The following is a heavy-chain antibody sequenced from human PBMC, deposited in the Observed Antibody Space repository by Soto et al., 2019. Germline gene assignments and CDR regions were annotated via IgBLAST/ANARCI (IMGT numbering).Heavy chain of an antibody. V-gene: IGHV3-33*01. CDR3: ARDPFTVTTTLFDY. D-gene: IGHD4-17*01. J-gene: IGHJ4*02. CDR2: IWYDGSNK. Sequence: QVQLVESGGGVVQPGRSLRLSCAASGFTFSSYGMHWVRQAPGKGLEWVAVIWYDGSNKYYADSVKGRFTISRDNSKNTLYLQMNSLRAEDTAVYYCARDPFTVTTTLFDYWGQGTLVTVSS. CDR1: GFTFSSYG.